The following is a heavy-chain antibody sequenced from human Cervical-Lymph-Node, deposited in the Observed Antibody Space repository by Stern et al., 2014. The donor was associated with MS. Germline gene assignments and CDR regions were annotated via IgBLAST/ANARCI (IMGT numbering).Heavy chain of an antibody. CDR1: SGSFNNYY. V-gene: IGHV4-59*01. D-gene: IGHD1-26*01. Sequence: LQLQESGPGLLKPSETLSLTCTVSSGSFNNYYWSWIRQTPGKGLEWIGFVYHSGSTNYNPSLKSRVTISLDTSKTQFSLNLYSVTAADTAVYFCARTSGSSFYYYGMDVWGQGTTVTVSS. CDR2: VYHSGST. CDR3: ARTSGSSFYYYGMDV. J-gene: IGHJ6*02.